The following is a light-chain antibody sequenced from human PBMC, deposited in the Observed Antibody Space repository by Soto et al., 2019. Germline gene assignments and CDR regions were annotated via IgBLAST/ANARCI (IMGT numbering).Light chain of an antibody. Sequence: QSVLTQPRSVSGPPGQSVSISCSGTSSDVGTYNYVSWYQQHPGKAPKLMIYDVSKRPSGVPDRFSGSKSGNTASLTISGLQAEDEADYYCVSWDDSLSGLVFGTGTQLTVL. CDR2: DVS. CDR1: SSDVGTYNY. V-gene: IGLV2-11*01. J-gene: IGLJ1*01. CDR3: VSWDDSLSGLV.